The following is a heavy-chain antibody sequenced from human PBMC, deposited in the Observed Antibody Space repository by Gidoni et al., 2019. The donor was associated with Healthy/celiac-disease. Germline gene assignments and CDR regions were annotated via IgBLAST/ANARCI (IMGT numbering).Heavy chain of an antibody. CDR2: IYYSGST. V-gene: IGHV4-39*01. CDR3: ARTKRITIFGVVIWFDP. J-gene: IGHJ5*02. CDR1: GGSISSSSYY. D-gene: IGHD3-3*01. Sequence: QLQLQESGPGLVKPSETLSLPCTVSGGSISSSSYYWGWIRQPPGKGLEWIGSIYYSGSTYYNPSLKSRVTISVDTSKNQFSLKLSSVTAADTAVYYCARTKRITIFGVVIWFDPWGQGTLVTVSS.